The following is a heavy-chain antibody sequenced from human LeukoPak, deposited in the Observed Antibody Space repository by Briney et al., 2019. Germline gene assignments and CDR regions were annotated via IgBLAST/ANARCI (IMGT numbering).Heavy chain of an antibody. Sequence: ASVKVSCKASGYTVTSYDINLVRQATGHGLEWMGWINPNSGNTGYAQKFQGRVTITRNTSISTAYMELSSLRSEDTAVYYCATQMRGRDGYNAVYYWGQGTLVTISS. CDR3: ATQMRGRDGYNAVYY. CDR2: INPNSGNT. V-gene: IGHV1-8*03. CDR1: GYTVTSYD. D-gene: IGHD5-24*01. J-gene: IGHJ4*02.